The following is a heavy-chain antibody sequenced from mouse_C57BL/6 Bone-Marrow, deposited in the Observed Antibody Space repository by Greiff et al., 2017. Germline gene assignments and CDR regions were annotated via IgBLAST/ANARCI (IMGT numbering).Heavy chain of an antibody. CDR1: GFSLSTSGMG. D-gene: IGHD2-5*01. J-gene: IGHJ1*03. V-gene: IGHV8-12*01. CDR2: IYWDDDK. CDR3: ARRARSNYFYWYFDV. Sequence: QVTLKECGPGLLQSSQTLSLTCSFSGFSLSTSGMGVSWLRQPSGMGLEWLAHIYWDDDKRYNPSLKSRLTISKATSRNQVFLKITSVDTAETATYYCARRARSNYFYWYFDVWGTGTTVTVSS.